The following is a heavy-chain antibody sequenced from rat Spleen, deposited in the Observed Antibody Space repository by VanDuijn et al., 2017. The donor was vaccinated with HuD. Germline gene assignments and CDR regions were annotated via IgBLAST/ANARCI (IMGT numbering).Heavy chain of an antibody. D-gene: IGHD1-12*02. CDR2: IWGIGNT. J-gene: IGHJ2*01. CDR1: GFSLTTYH. Sequence: QVQLKESGPGLVQPSQTLSLTCTVSGFSLTTYHVSWVRQPPGKGLEWMGVIWGIGNTNYNSAIKYRLSISRDTSKSQVVLRMKSLQIEATGTYDGTRDGPHYFDYGGQGVMVTVSS. V-gene: IGHV2-13*01. CDR3: TRDGPHYFDY.